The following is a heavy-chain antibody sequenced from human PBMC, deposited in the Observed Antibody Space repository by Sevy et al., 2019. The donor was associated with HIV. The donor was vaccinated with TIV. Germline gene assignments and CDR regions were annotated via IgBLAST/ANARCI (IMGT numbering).Heavy chain of an antibody. V-gene: IGHV4-34*01. CDR3: ARSPPVVVVPGAPSWFDP. J-gene: IGHJ5*02. Sequence: SETLSLTCAVHDGPFSGYYWNWISQLPGKGLEWIGEINESGITYYNPSLKSRVTISVDTSKKQFSLKLNSVTAADTAVYFCARSPPVVVVPGAPSWFDPWGQGTLVTVSS. D-gene: IGHD2-2*01. CDR2: INESGIT. CDR1: DGPFSGYY.